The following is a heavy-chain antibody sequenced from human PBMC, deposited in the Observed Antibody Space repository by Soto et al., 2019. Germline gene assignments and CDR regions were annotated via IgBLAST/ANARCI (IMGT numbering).Heavy chain of an antibody. V-gene: IGHV4-31*03. J-gene: IGHJ6*03. CDR3: ARTYGSGASCYLGHYYYMDV. CDR2: IFFSGST. D-gene: IGHD2-2*01. Sequence: QVQLQESGPGLVNPSQTLSLTCTVSGGSISSGSYYWTWVRQHPGKGLQWIGYIFFSGSTYYNPSLKSRVIMSVDTSKNQFSLKLSSVTAADTAVYYCARTYGSGASCYLGHYYYMDVWGVGTTVTVSS. CDR1: GGSISSGSYY.